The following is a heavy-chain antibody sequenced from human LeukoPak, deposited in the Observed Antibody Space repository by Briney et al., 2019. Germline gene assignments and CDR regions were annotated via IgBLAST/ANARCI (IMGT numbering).Heavy chain of an antibody. J-gene: IGHJ3*02. V-gene: IGHV3-23*01. CDR3: ARSETYYYDSSGSNVAFDT. D-gene: IGHD3-22*01. CDR1: GFTFSSYA. CDR2: MSVSGGST. Sequence: GGSLRLSCAASGFTFSSYAMSGVRQAPGKGLEGVSGMSVSGGSTYYAASVKARSTISRANSKNTLYLQMPSLRAEDPALYYCARSETYYYDSSGSNVAFDTWGPGTIVTASS.